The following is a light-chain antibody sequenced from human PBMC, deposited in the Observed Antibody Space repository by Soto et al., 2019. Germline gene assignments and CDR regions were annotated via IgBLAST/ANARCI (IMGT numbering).Light chain of an antibody. Sequence: QSALTQPASVSGSPGQSITISCTGTSSDVGSYNLVSWYQQHPGKAPKLIIYEGSKRPSGVSNRFAGSKSGNTASLNISGLQAEDEADYYCCSYAGSSTVVFGGGTKVTVL. CDR2: EGS. CDR3: CSYAGSSTVV. V-gene: IGLV2-23*01. CDR1: SSDVGSYNL. J-gene: IGLJ2*01.